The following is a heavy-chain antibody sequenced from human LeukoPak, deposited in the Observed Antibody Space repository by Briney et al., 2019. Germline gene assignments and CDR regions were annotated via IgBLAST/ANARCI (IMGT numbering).Heavy chain of an antibody. Sequence: GGSLRLSCAASGFTFSTYSMNWVRRAPGKGLEWVSSIGGNSKYIYYADSVKGRFTISRDNSKNTVYLQMNSLRAEDTAVYYCARDITSTSYYDYWGQGTLVTVSS. J-gene: IGHJ4*02. D-gene: IGHD2-2*01. CDR2: IGGNSKYI. CDR3: ARDITSTSYYDY. CDR1: GFTFSTYS. V-gene: IGHV3-21*04.